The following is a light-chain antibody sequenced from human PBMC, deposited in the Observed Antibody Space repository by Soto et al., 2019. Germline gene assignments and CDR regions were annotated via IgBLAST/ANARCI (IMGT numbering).Light chain of an antibody. CDR2: EGS. CDR1: SSDVGSYNL. Sequence: QSVLTQPASVSGSPGQSITISCTGTSSDVGSYNLVSWYQQHPGKAPKVMIYEGSKRPAGVSNRFSGSKSGNTASLTSSGLQAEDEADYYCCSYAGSTTDVVFGGGTKLTVL. J-gene: IGLJ2*01. V-gene: IGLV2-23*01. CDR3: CSYAGSTTDVV.